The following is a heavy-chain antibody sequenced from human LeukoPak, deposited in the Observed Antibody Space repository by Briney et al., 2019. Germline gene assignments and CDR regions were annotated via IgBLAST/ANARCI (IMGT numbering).Heavy chain of an antibody. CDR2: ISAYNGNT. CDR1: GYTFTSYG. CDR3: ARDHSSGWYGSY. Sequence: ASVKVSCKASGYTFTSYGIGWVRQAPGQGLEWMGWISAYNGNTNYAQKLQGRVTMTTDTSTSTAYMELRSLRSDDTAVYYCARDHSSGWYGSYWGQGTLVTVSS. J-gene: IGHJ4*02. V-gene: IGHV1-18*01. D-gene: IGHD6-19*01.